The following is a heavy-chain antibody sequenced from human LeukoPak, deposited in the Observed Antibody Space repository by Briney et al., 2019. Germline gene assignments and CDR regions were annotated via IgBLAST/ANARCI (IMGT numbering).Heavy chain of an antibody. CDR2: INHSGST. CDR1: GGSIRSSYYY. Sequence: PSETLSLTCTVSGGSIRSSYYYWGWIRQPPGKGLEWIGEINHSGSTNYNPSLKSRVTISVDTSKNQFSLKLGSVTAADTAVYYCATGTGWHDAFDIWGQGTMVTVSS. D-gene: IGHD1/OR15-1a*01. J-gene: IGHJ3*02. CDR3: ATGTGWHDAFDI. V-gene: IGHV4-39*07.